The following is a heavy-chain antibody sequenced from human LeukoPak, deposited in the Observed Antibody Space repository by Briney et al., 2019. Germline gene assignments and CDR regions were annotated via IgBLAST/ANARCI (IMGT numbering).Heavy chain of an antibody. Sequence: SETLSLTCTVSGGSISSSSYYRGWIRQPPGKGLEWIGSNYYSGSTYYNPSLKSRVTISVDTSKNRFSLKLSSVTAADTAVYYCARDPEGQMIDYWGQGTLVTVSS. CDR2: NYYSGST. CDR3: ARDPEGQMIDY. J-gene: IGHJ4*02. V-gene: IGHV4-39*07. CDR1: GGSISSSSYY. D-gene: IGHD5-24*01.